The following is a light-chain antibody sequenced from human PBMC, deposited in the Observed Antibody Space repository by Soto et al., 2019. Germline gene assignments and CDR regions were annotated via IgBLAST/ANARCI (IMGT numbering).Light chain of an antibody. CDR3: HQYEGLPLT. V-gene: IGKV1-33*01. Sequence: DIQMTQSPSSLSASVGDRVTITCQASQDISNFLNWYQQKPGKAPKLLIYNASDLETGVPSRFSGSGSGTDFTFTMSSLHPEDIATYYCHQYEGLPLTFGGGTKVEI. CDR2: NAS. CDR1: QDISNF. J-gene: IGKJ4*01.